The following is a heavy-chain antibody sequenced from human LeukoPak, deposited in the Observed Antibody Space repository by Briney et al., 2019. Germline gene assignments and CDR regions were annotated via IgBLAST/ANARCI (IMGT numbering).Heavy chain of an antibody. D-gene: IGHD5-12*01. CDR2: IYPGDSDT. CDR1: GYRFTSYW. Sequence: GESLKTSCKGSGYRFTSYWIGWVRPMPGKGLGWMVIIYPGDSDTRYSPSFQGQVTISADKSISTAYLQWSSLKASDTAMYYCARQRWGTRSGYDKGYFDYWGQGTLVTVSS. V-gene: IGHV5-51*01. J-gene: IGHJ4*02. CDR3: ARQRWGTRSGYDKGYFDY.